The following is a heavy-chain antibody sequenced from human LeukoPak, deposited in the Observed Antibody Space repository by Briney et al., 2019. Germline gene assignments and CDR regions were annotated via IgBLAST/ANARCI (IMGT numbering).Heavy chain of an antibody. Sequence: GASVKVSCKASGYTFTSYYMHWVRQAPGQGLEWMGIINPSGSSTSYAQKFQGRVTMTRDMSTSTVYMELSSLRSEDTAVYYCARDRGCSSTSCYYYYYMDVWGKGTTVTVSS. CDR2: INPSGSST. J-gene: IGHJ6*03. D-gene: IGHD2-2*01. CDR1: GYTFTSYY. CDR3: ARDRGCSSTSCYYYYYMDV. V-gene: IGHV1-46*01.